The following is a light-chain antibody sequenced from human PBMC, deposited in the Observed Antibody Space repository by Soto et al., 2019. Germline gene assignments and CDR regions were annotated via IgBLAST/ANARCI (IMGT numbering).Light chain of an antibody. CDR2: EVT. CDR3: YSYAGSNNYV. Sequence: QSALTQPPSASGSPGQSVTISCTGTSSDVGGYNFVSWYQHHPGKAPKLMIYEVTKRPSGVPERFSGSKSGNTASLTVSGHQADDEADYYCYSYAGSNNYVFGTGTKLTVL. V-gene: IGLV2-8*01. J-gene: IGLJ1*01. CDR1: SSDVGGYNF.